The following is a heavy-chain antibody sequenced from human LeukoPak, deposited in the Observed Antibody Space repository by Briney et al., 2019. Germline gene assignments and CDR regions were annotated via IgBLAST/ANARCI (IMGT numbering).Heavy chain of an antibody. V-gene: IGHV1-69*01. D-gene: IGHD2-2*01. CDR2: IIPIFGSA. J-gene: IGHJ4*02. CDR3: ARVSVGYCSSTSCHAFDY. CDR1: GGTFSSYA. Sequence: SVKVSCKASGGTFSSYAISWVRQAPGQGLEWMGGIIPIFGSANYAQKFQGRVTITADEPTSTAYMELSSLRSEDTAVYYCARVSVGYCSSTSCHAFDYWGQGTLVTVSS.